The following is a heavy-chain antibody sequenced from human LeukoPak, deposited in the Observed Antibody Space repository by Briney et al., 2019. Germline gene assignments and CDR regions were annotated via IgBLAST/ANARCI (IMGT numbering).Heavy chain of an antibody. CDR2: ISGSGGST. CDR1: GFTFSSYV. V-gene: IGHV3-23*01. J-gene: IGHJ4*02. D-gene: IGHD1-7*01. CDR3: AKYNWNFGSGNYFDY. Sequence: GGSLRLSCAASGFTFSSYVMSWVRQAPGKGLEWVSAISGSGGSTYYADSVKGRFTISRDNSKNTLYLQMNSLRAEDTAVYYCAKYNWNFGSGNYFDYWGQGTLVTVSS.